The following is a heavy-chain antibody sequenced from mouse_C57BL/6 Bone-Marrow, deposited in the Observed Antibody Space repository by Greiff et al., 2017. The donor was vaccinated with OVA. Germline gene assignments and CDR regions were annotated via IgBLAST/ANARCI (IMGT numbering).Heavy chain of an antibody. CDR3: GTGGPHWYVDV. CDR2: IDPSDSET. CDR1: GYTFTSYW. J-gene: IGHJ1*03. Sequence: QVQLQQPGAELVRPGSSVKLSCKASGYTFTSYWMHWVKQRPIQGLEWIGNIDPSDSETHYNQKFKDKATLTVDKSSSTAYMQLSSLTSEDSAVYYCGTGGPHWYVDVWGTGTTVTVSS. V-gene: IGHV1-52*01.